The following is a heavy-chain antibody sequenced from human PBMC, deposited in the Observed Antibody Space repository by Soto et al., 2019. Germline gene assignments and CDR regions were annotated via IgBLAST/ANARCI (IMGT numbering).Heavy chain of an antibody. CDR1: GDTFSSYT. CDR2: IIPILGIA. Sequence: SVKVSCKASGDTFSSYTISWVRQAPGQGLEWMGRIIPILGIANYAQKFQGRVTITADKSTSTAYMELSSLRSEDTAVYYCARDKITGLFDYWGQGTLVTVSS. D-gene: IGHD2-8*02. CDR3: ARDKITGLFDY. J-gene: IGHJ4*02. V-gene: IGHV1-69*04.